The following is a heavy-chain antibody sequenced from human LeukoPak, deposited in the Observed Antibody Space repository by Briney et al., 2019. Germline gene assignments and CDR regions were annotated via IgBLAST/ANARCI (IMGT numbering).Heavy chain of an antibody. CDR3: ARGVPYDFWSGYYKGLVDY. CDR1: GYTFTSYY. CDR2: MNPNSGNT. D-gene: IGHD3-3*01. V-gene: IGHV1-8*01. Sequence: ASVKVSCKASGYTFTSYYINWVRQATGQGLEWMGWMNPNSGNTGYAQKFQGRVTMTRNTSISTAYMELSSLRSEDTAVYYCARGVPYDFWSGYYKGLVDYWGQGTLVTVSS. J-gene: IGHJ4*02.